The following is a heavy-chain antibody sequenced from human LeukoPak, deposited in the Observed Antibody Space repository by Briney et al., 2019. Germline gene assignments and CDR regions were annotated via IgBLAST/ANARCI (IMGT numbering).Heavy chain of an antibody. CDR2: IYTSGST. J-gene: IGHJ3*02. Sequence: SETLSLTCTVSGGSISSYYGSWIRQPAGKGLEWIGRIYTSGSTNYNPSLKSRVTISVDRSKNQFSLKLSSVTAADTAVYYCASRGITMIVDSDAFDIWGQGTMVTVSS. V-gene: IGHV4-4*07. CDR1: GGSISSYY. D-gene: IGHD3-10*02. CDR3: ASRGITMIVDSDAFDI.